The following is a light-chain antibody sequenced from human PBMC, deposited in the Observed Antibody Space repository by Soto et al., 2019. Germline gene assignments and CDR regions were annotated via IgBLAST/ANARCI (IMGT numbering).Light chain of an antibody. CDR3: QQYSSSSPT. V-gene: IGKV1-5*01. Sequence: DIQMTQSPSTLPASVGDRVTITCRASQSISSWLAWYQQKPGKAPKLLIYGASSLESGVPSRFSGSGSVTEFTLTIDSLQPDDFATYYCQQYSSSSPTFGQGTKLEIK. CDR2: GAS. J-gene: IGKJ2*01. CDR1: QSISSW.